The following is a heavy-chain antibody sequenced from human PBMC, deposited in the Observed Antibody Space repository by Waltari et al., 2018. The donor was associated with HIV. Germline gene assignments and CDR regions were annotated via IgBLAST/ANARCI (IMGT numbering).Heavy chain of an antibody. CDR3: ARKEQLVT. V-gene: IGHV1-69*04. J-gene: IGHJ5*02. D-gene: IGHD6-6*01. CDR1: GGTFSSYA. Sequence: QLQLVQSGAEVQKPGSSVKVSCKASGGTFSSYALSWLRPAPGQGLEWMGRIIPILGIANYAQKFQGRVTITADKSTSTAYMELSSLRSEDTAVYYCARKEQLVTWGQGTLVTVSS. CDR2: IIPILGIA.